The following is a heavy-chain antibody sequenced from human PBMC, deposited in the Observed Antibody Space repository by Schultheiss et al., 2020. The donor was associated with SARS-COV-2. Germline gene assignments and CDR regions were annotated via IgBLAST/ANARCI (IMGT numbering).Heavy chain of an antibody. V-gene: IGHV4-34*01. Sequence: SQTLSLTCAVYGASFSSYYWSWIRQPPGKGLEWIGEINHSGGTNYNSSLKSRVTISVATSKNQFSLKLSSVTAADTAVYYCARGGAARQPPPVWGQGTLVTVSS. CDR3: ARGGAARQPPPV. CDR1: GASFSSYY. CDR2: INHSGGT. D-gene: IGHD6-6*01. J-gene: IGHJ4*02.